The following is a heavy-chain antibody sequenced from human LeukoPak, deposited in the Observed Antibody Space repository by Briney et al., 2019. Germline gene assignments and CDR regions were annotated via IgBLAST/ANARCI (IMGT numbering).Heavy chain of an antibody. D-gene: IGHD6-13*01. CDR2: INPNSGRT. CDR3: ARGRSGLAAAGTYDY. Sequence: ASVRVSCKASGYSFTSPDINWVRQAAGQGLEWMGWINPNSGRTGYAQKFQGRVTMTANTSISTAYMELSSLRFDHRVVYYCARGRSGLAAAGTYDYWGQGTLITVSS. CDR1: GYSFTSPD. V-gene: IGHV1-8*01. J-gene: IGHJ4*02.